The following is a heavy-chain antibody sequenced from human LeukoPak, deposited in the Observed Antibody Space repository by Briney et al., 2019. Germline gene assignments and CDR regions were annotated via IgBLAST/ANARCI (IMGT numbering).Heavy chain of an antibody. CDR2: ITSSGNTI. CDR1: GFTFSSYE. CDR3: ARLTTMTTTGGPFDY. D-gene: IGHD4-17*01. V-gene: IGHV3-48*03. J-gene: IGHJ4*02. Sequence: GGSLRLSCAASGFTFSSYEMNWVRPAPGKGLEWVSYITSSGNTIYYADSVKGRFTISRDNAKNSLYLQMNSLRAEDTAVYYCARLTTMTTTGGPFDYWGQGTLVTVSS.